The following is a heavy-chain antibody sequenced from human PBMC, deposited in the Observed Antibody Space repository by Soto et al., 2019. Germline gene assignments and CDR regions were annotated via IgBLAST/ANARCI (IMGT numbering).Heavy chain of an antibody. CDR2: ISAYNGNI. D-gene: IGHD1-26*01. J-gene: IGHJ4*02. CDR3: AREVVDGSYYEPV. V-gene: IGHV1-18*01. CDR1: GYTFTIYG. Sequence: GASVKVSCKASGYTFTIYGIIWVRQAPGQGLEWMGWISAYNGNINYAQKLQGRVTMTTDTSTSTAYMELRSLRSDDTAVYYCAREVVDGSYYEPVWGQGTLVTVSS.